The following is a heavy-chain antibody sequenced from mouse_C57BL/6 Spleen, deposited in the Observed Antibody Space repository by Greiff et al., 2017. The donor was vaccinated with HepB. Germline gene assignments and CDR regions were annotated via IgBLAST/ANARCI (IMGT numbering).Heavy chain of an antibody. J-gene: IGHJ2*01. CDR3: ARSPYYGSSYVDYFDY. V-gene: IGHV1-82*01. Sequence: QMQLKQSGPELVKPGASVKISCKASGYAFSSSWMNWVKQRPGKGLEWIGRIYPGDGDTNYNGKFKGKATLTADKSSSTAYMQLSSLTSEDSAVYFCARSPYYGSSYVDYFDYWGQGTTLTVSS. CDR1: GYAFSSSW. D-gene: IGHD1-1*01. CDR2: IYPGDGDT.